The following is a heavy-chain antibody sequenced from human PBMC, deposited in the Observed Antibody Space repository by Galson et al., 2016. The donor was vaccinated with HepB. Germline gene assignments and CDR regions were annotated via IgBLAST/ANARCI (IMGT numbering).Heavy chain of an antibody. D-gene: IGHD1-14*01. Sequence: SLRLSCAASGISVSAYVMSWIRQAPGKRPEWIANINPSATIMFYADSVKGRFTISRDSAKNSLYLQMNSLRAEDTAMYYCVGDPNHHLSYAWGQGTLVTVSS. J-gene: IGHJ5*02. CDR3: VGDPNHHLSYA. V-gene: IGHV3-11*04. CDR1: GISVSAYV. CDR2: INPSATIM.